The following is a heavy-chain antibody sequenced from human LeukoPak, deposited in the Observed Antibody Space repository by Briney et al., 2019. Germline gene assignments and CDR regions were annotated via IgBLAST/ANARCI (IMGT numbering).Heavy chain of an antibody. CDR1: GGSVSSDSYS. D-gene: IGHD2-15*01. V-gene: IGHV4-61*01. J-gene: IGHJ4*02. CDR2: FYYTGST. Sequence: SETLSLTCTVSGGSVSSDSYSWSWIRQPPGKGLEWIGYFYYTGSTNYSPSFKSRVTLSVDTSKNQFSLKLISVTAADTAVYYCARAQPPPGGSPYNYWGQGTLVTVSS. CDR3: ARAQPPPGGSPYNY.